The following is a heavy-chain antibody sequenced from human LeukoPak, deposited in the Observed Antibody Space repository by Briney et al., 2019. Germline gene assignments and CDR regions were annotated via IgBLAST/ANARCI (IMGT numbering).Heavy chain of an antibody. CDR3: AKEENYYDSSGEPYFQH. Sequence: GGSLRLSCAASGFTFDDYAMHWVRQAPGEGLEWVSLISGDGGSTYYADSVKGRFTISRDNSKNSLYLQMNSLRTEDTALYYCAKEENYYDSSGEPYFQHWGQGTLVTVSS. CDR2: ISGDGGST. J-gene: IGHJ1*01. CDR1: GFTFDDYA. V-gene: IGHV3-43*02. D-gene: IGHD3-22*01.